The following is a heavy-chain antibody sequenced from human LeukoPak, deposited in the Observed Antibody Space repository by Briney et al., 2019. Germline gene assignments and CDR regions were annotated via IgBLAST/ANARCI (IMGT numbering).Heavy chain of an antibody. D-gene: IGHD5-18*01. CDR3: ARLGYSYVYL. CDR2: ISNSGNT. CDR1: GGSISSYY. J-gene: IGHJ5*02. V-gene: IGHV4-59*08. Sequence: SETLTLTCTVSGGSISSYYWSWIRQPPGKGLEWIGYISNSGNTKYTTSLKSRVTISVDTTVNQISLRLSSVTAADTAVYYCARLGYSYVYLWGKGTLVTVPS.